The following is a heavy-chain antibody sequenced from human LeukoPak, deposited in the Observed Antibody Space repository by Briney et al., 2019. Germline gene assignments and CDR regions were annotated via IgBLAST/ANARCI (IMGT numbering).Heavy chain of an antibody. J-gene: IGHJ4*02. V-gene: IGHV3-20*04. CDR2: INWNGGST. CDR1: GFTFDDYG. Sequence: GGSLRLSCAASGFTFDDYGMSWVRQAPGKGLEWVSGINWNGGSTGYADSVKGRFTISRDNSKNTLYLQMNSLRAEDTAVYYCAKDGGCSSTSCYPSFLDYWGQGTLVTVSS. D-gene: IGHD2-2*01. CDR3: AKDGGCSSTSCYPSFLDY.